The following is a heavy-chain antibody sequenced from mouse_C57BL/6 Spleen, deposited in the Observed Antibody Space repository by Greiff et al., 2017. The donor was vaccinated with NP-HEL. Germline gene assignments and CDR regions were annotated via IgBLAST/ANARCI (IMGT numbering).Heavy chain of an antibody. Sequence: QVQLKESGAELAIPGASVKLSCKASGYTFTSYGISSVKQTHGHGLSPIVSIYPGSGNTYYNDRFKGKATLTADKSSSTAYMELRSLTSEDSAVYFCARDGNYDYWYFDVWGTGTTVTVSS. CDR3: ARDGNYDYWYFDV. J-gene: IGHJ1*03. CDR2: IYPGSGNT. V-gene: IGHV1-81*01. CDR1: GYTFTSYG. D-gene: IGHD2-1*01.